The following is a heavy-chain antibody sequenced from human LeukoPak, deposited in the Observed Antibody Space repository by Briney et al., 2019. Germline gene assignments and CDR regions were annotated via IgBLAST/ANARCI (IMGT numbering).Heavy chain of an antibody. J-gene: IGHJ3*02. CDR3: ARGENFHNWNVFGGKDDAFDI. CDR1: GFTFSGSA. Sequence: GGSLRLSCAASGFTFSGSAMHWVRQASGKGLEWVGRIRSKANSYATAYAASVKGRFTISRDDSKNTAYLQMNSLKTEDTAVYYCARGENFHNWNVFGGKDDAFDIWGQGTMVTVSS. D-gene: IGHD1-1*01. V-gene: IGHV3-73*01. CDR2: IRSKANSYAT.